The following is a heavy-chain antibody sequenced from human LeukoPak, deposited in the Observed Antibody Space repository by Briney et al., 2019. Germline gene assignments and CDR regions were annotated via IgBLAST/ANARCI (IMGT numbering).Heavy chain of an antibody. J-gene: IGHJ4*02. CDR2: IYYSGST. Sequence: PSETLSLTCTVSGGSISSYYWSWIRQPPGKGLEWIGYIYYSGSTNYNPSLKSRVTISVDTSKNQFSLKLSSVTAADTAVYYCARHKSAVDHLSFDYWGQGTLVTVSS. D-gene: IGHD6-19*01. CDR3: ARHKSAVDHLSFDY. CDR1: GGSISSYY. V-gene: IGHV4-59*08.